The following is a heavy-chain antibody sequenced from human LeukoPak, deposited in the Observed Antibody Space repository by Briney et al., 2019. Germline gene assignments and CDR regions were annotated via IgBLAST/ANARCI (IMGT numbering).Heavy chain of an antibody. CDR2: INPNSGGT. J-gene: IGHJ2*01. CDR1: GYTFTGYY. V-gene: IGHV1-2*02. Sequence: ASVKVSCKASGYTFTGYYMHWVRQAPGQGLEWMGWINPNSGGTNYAQKFQGRVTMTRDTSISTAYMELSSLRSEDTAVYYCAREAYCGGDCYSGWYFDLWGRGTLVTVSS. CDR3: AREAYCGGDCYSGWYFDL. D-gene: IGHD2-21*01.